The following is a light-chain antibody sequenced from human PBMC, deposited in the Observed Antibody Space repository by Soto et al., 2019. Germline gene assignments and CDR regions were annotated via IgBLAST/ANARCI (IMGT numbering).Light chain of an antibody. J-gene: IGKJ5*01. CDR3: QQYGSSPIT. CDR1: QSVSIY. Sequence: IVLTQSPATLSLSVGERATISCRASQSVSIYLAWYQQKPGKAPRLLIYDASSMPAGIPDRFSGTKSGTDFTLTIRSLEPEDAAVYYCQQYGSSPITFGQGTRLEIK. CDR2: DAS. V-gene: IGKV3-11*01.